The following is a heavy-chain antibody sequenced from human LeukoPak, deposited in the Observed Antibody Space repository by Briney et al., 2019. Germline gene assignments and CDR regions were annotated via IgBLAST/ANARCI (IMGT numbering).Heavy chain of an antibody. D-gene: IGHD1-26*01. CDR2: IYSGGGT. V-gene: IGHV3-53*01. J-gene: IGHJ4*02. Sequence: GGSLRLSCAASEFTVSSNYMSWVRQAPGKGLEWVSVIYSGGGTYYADSVKGRFTISRDNSKNTLYLQMNSLRAEDTAVYYCARGSRAGAANSFTEYWGQGTLVTVSS. CDR1: EFTVSSNY. CDR3: ARGSRAGAANSFTEY.